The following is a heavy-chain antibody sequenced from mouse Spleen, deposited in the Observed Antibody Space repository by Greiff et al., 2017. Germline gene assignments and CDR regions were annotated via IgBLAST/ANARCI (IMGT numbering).Heavy chain of an antibody. CDR2: ISSGGSYT. CDR1: GFTFSSYA. D-gene: IGHD2-14*01. Sequence: EVKVVESGGGLVKPGGSLKLSCAASGFTFSSYAMSWVRQTPEKRLEWVATISSGGSYTYYPDSVKGRFTISRDNAKNTLYLQMSSLRSEDTAMYYCARLDRYDGYFDVWGAGTTVTVSS. V-gene: IGHV5-9-1*01. CDR3: ARLDRYDGYFDV. J-gene: IGHJ1*01.